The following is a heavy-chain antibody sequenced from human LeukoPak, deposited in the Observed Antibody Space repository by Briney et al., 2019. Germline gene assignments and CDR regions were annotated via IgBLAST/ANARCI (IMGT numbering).Heavy chain of an antibody. D-gene: IGHD6-19*01. V-gene: IGHV1-24*01. Sequence: ASVKVSCKVSGYTLTELSMHWVRQAPGKGLEWMGGFDPEDGETIYAQKFQGRVTMTEDTSTDTAYMELSSLRPEDTAVYYCATDSSGWSRPTRYFDYWGQGTLVTVSS. CDR3: ATDSSGWSRPTRYFDY. CDR1: GYTLTELS. CDR2: FDPEDGET. J-gene: IGHJ4*02.